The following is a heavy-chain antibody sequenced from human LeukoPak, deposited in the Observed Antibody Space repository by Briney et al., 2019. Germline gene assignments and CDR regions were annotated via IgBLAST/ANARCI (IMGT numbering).Heavy chain of an antibody. CDR1: GFTFGDYA. D-gene: IGHD6-13*01. J-gene: IGHJ4*02. Sequence: GGSLRLSCTASGFTFGDYAMSWVRQAPGKVLEWVGFIRSKAYGGTTEYAASVKGRFTISRDDSKSIAYLQMNSLKTEDTAVYYCTRGAGSSWYIHWGQGTLVTVSS. V-gene: IGHV3-49*04. CDR3: TRGAGSSWYIH. CDR2: IRSKAYGGTT.